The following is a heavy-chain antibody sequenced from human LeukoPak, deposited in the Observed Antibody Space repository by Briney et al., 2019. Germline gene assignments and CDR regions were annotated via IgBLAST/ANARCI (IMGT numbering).Heavy chain of an antibody. CDR3: ARDLDSYGWFDY. V-gene: IGHV3-7*01. Sequence: GGSLRLSCAASGFTFSTYWMNWVRQAPGKGLEWVANIKQDGSERNYVDSVKGRFTISRDNAKKSLYLQMNSLRAEDTAVYYCARDLDSYGWFDYWGQGTLVTVSS. CDR1: GFTFSTYW. D-gene: IGHD5-18*01. CDR2: IKQDGSER. J-gene: IGHJ4*02.